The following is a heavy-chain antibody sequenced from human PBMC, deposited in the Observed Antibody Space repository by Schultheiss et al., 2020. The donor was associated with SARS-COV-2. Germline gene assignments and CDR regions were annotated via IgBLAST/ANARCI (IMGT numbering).Heavy chain of an antibody. CDR2: VSESGST. V-gene: IGHV4-4*02. CDR3: ARGITYGSSQWLDP. Sequence: SQTLSLTCAVSGDAITRDFWWSWVRQPPGKGLEWIGEVSESGSTYYTPSLKSRVIISVDTSKNQFSLKLSSVTAADTAVYYCARGITYGSSQWLDPWGQGTLVTVSS. J-gene: IGHJ5*02. CDR1: GDAITRDFW. D-gene: IGHD3-10*01.